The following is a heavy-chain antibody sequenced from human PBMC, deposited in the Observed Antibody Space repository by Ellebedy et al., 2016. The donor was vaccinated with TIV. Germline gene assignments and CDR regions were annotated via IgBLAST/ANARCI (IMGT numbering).Heavy chain of an antibody. V-gene: IGHV4-61*08. J-gene: IGHJ6*02. CDR1: GGSISSGDYY. D-gene: IGHD3-10*01. CDR2: TYYSGST. Sequence: SETLSLTCTVSGGSISSGDYYWSWIRQPPGKGLEWIGYTYYSGSTNYNRSLKSRVTISVDTSKNQFSLKLSSVTAADTALYYCARDRRFTEIISSRRGDDDYDAMDVWGQGTTVTVSS. CDR3: ARDRRFTEIISSRRGDDDYDAMDV.